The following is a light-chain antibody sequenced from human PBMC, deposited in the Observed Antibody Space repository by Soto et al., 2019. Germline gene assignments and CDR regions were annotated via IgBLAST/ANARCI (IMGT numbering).Light chain of an antibody. CDR2: DAS. Sequence: VLTQAPDTLSVSPGARATLSCRASQSVSTYLAWYQQKPGQAPRLLIYDASNRATGIPARFSGSGSGTDFTLTISSLEPEDFAVYYCQQRSNWQVTFGQGTRLEIK. J-gene: IGKJ5*01. V-gene: IGKV3-11*01. CDR1: QSVSTY. CDR3: QQRSNWQVT.